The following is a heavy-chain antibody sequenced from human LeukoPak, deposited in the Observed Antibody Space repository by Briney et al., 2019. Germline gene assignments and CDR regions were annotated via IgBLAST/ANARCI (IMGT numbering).Heavy chain of an antibody. CDR1: GFTFSSYW. D-gene: IGHD6-6*01. Sequence: PGGSLRLSCAASGFTFSSYWMSWVRQAPGKGLEWGANIKQEGSEKYYVDSVKGRFTISRDNAKNSLYLQMNSLRAEDTAVYYCAMDYSSSGLDYWGQGTLVTVSS. V-gene: IGHV3-7*04. CDR2: IKQEGSEK. J-gene: IGHJ4*02. CDR3: AMDYSSSGLDY.